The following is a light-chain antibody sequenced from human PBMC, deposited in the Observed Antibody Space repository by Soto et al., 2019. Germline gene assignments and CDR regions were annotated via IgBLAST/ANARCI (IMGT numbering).Light chain of an antibody. CDR1: QDISTW. CDR2: ATS. J-gene: IGKJ5*01. V-gene: IGKV1D-12*01. Sequence: DIQMTQSPSSVSASVGDRVTITCRASQDISTWLTWYQQKSGQALKLLIHATSNLQSGVPSRFSGSGSGTDFTLTISNLQPEDFATYYCQPGKSWPVTFGQGTRLEIK. CDR3: QPGKSWPVT.